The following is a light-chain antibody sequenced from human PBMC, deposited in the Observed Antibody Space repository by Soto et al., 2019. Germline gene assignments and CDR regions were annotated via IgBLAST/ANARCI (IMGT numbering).Light chain of an antibody. CDR2: EVS. Sequence: QSALTQPASVSGSPGXSITISCTGTSSDVGSYNLVSWYQQHPGKAPKLMIYEVSKRPSGVSNRFSGSKSGNTASLTISGLQAEDEADYYCCSYAGSSTYVFGTGTKVTVL. CDR1: SSDVGSYNL. J-gene: IGLJ1*01. V-gene: IGLV2-23*02. CDR3: CSYAGSSTYV.